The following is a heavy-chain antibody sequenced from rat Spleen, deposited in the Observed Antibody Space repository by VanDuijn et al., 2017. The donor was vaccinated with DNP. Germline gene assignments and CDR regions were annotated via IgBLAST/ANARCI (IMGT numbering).Heavy chain of an antibody. J-gene: IGHJ1*01. V-gene: IGHV5-7*01. Sequence: EVQLVESGGGLVQPGRSMKLSCAASGFTFSNYDMAWVRQAPKKGLEWVATISYDGSSTYYRDSVKGRFTISRDNAKSTLYLQMDSLRSEDTATYYCTTGGSYYGYDSRYSDFWGPGTMVTVSS. D-gene: IGHD1-7*01. CDR3: TTGGSYYGYDSRYSDF. CDR2: ISYDGSST. CDR1: GFTFSNYD.